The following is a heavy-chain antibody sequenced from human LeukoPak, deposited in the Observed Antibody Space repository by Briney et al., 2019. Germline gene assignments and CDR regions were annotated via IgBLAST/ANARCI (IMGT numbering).Heavy chain of an antibody. CDR2: MNPNSGNT. CDR3: ASGSRSGDY. CDR1: GYTFTNYD. V-gene: IGHV1-8*01. Sequence: GASVKVSCKTSGYTFTNYDINWVRQATGQGLEWMGWMNPNSGNTGYAQKFQGRVTMTRNISTSTAYMELSSLRSEDTAVYYCASGSRSGDYWGQGTQVTVSS. D-gene: IGHD3-10*01. J-gene: IGHJ4*02.